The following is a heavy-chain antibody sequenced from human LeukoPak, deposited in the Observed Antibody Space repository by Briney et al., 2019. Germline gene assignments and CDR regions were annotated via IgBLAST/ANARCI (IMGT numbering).Heavy chain of an antibody. D-gene: IGHD6-13*01. CDR1: GGSFSGYY. V-gene: IGHV4-34*01. Sequence: SETLSLTCAVNGGSFSGYYWNWIRQPPGKGLEWIGDITHTGSTNDNPSLAGRVTVSVDTSKNQFSLSLASVTAADTALYYCARGSPAADDDFDIWGQGTLVTVSS. CDR2: ITHTGST. J-gene: IGHJ3*02. CDR3: ARGSPAADDDFDI.